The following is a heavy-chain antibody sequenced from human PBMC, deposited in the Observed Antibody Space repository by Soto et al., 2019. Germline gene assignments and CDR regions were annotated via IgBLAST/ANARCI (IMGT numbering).Heavy chain of an antibody. CDR2: FDPEDGET. V-gene: IGHV1-24*01. CDR3: ATSITMIVLDPNYYYGMDV. Sequence: ASVKVSCKVSGYTLTELSMHWVRQAPGKGLEWMGGFDPEDGETIYAQKFQGRVTMTEDTSTDTAYMELSSLRSEDTAVYYCATSITMIVLDPNYYYGMDVWGQGTTVTVSS. D-gene: IGHD3-22*01. CDR1: GYTLTELS. J-gene: IGHJ6*02.